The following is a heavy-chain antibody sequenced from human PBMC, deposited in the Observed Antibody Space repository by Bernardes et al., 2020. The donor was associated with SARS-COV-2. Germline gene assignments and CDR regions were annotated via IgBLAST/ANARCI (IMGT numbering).Heavy chain of an antibody. D-gene: IGHD3-3*01. CDR3: ARGDYTIFGVDRYYYGMDV. Sequence: AAEKDYCKASGYTFTSYGISWVRQAPGQGLEWMGWISAYNGNTNYAQKLQGRVTMTTDTSTSTAYMELRSLRSDDTAVYYCARGDYTIFGVDRYYYGMDVWGKGTTVTVSS. CDR1: GYTFTSYG. V-gene: IGHV1-18*01. J-gene: IGHJ6*04. CDR2: ISAYNGNT.